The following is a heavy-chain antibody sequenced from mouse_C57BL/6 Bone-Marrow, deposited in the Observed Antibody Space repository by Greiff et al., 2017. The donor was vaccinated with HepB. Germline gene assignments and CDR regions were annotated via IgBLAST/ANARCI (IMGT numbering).Heavy chain of an antibody. D-gene: IGHD1-1*01. CDR3: AIHYYGSSPFAY. CDR1: GYTFTSYW. Sequence: QVQLQQPGAELVKPGASVKMSCKASGYTFTSYWITWVKQRPGQGLEWIGDIYPGSGSTNYNEKFKSKATLTVDTSSSPAYMPLSSLTSEDSAVYYCAIHYYGSSPFAYWGQGTLVTVSA. J-gene: IGHJ3*01. V-gene: IGHV1-55*01. CDR2: IYPGSGST.